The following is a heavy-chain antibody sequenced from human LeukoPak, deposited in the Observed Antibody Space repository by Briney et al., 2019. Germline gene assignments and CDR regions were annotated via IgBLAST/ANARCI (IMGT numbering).Heavy chain of an antibody. CDR1: GGSFSGYY. V-gene: IGHV4-34*01. CDR2: INHSGST. D-gene: IGHD3-16*02. Sequence: PSETLSLTCAVYGGSFSGYYWSWIRQPPGKGLEGIGEINHSGSTNYNPSLKSRVTISVDTSKHQFSLKLSSVTAADTAVYYYARAGESYYFDYWGQGTLVTVSS. CDR3: ARAGESYYFDY. J-gene: IGHJ4*02.